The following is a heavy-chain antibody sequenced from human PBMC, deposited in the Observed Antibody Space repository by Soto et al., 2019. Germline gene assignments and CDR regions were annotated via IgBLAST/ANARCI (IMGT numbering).Heavy chain of an antibody. CDR2: VTGSTGTT. V-gene: IGHV3-23*01. Sequence: EVQLLESGGGLVQPGGSLRLSCAASGFTFSSYGITWVRQAPGKGLEWVSGVTGSTGTTHYADSAKGRFTISRDNSKNTVYLQMNSLRAEDTAVYYCAKWSGFGDLWGQGTLVTVSS. D-gene: IGHD3-10*01. CDR3: AKWSGFGDL. CDR1: GFTFSSYG. J-gene: IGHJ4*02.